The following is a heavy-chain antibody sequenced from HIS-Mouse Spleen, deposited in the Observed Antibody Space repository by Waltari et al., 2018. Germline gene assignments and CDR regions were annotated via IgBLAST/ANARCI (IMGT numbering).Heavy chain of an antibody. CDR3: ARGLTGDLDY. CDR1: GYTFTSYD. D-gene: IGHD7-27*01. CDR2: MNPNSVNT. J-gene: IGHJ4*02. Sequence: QVQLVQSGAEVKKPGASVKVSCKSSGYTFTSYDINWVRQATGQGRGWMGWMNPNSVNTVYAKKVQGRVTMTRNTSISRAYRELSSLRAEDTAVYYCARGLTGDLDYWGQGTLVTVSS. V-gene: IGHV1-8*01.